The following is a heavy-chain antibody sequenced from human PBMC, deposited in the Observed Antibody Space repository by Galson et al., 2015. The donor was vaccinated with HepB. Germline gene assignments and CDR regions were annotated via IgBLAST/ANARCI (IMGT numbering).Heavy chain of an antibody. CDR2: ISSSGNTI. CDR1: GFTFSDYY. CDR3: ATYNWKLGSFEY. J-gene: IGHJ4*02. Sequence: SLRLSCAASGFTFSDYYMSWIRQAPGKGLEWVSYISSSGNTIYYANSVKGRFTISRDNAKNSLYLQMNSLRADDTAVYYCATYNWKLGSFEYWGQGTLVTVSS. D-gene: IGHD1-20*01. V-gene: IGHV3-11*01.